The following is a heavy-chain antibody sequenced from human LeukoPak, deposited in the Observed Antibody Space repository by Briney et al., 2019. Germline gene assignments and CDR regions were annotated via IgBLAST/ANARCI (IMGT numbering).Heavy chain of an antibody. CDR1: GGSISSYY. CDR2: INHSGST. J-gene: IGHJ5*02. Sequence: SETLSLTCTVSGGSISSYYWSWIRQPPGKGLEWIGEINHSGSTNYNPSLKSRVTISVDTSKNQFSLKLSSVTAADTAVYYCARYRAPYDFWSGYYDRKSRWFDPWGQGTLVTVSS. CDR3: ARYRAPYDFWSGYYDRKSRWFDP. V-gene: IGHV4-34*01. D-gene: IGHD3-3*01.